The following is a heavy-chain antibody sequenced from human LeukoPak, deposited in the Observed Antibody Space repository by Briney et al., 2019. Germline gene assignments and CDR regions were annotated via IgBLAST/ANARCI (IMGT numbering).Heavy chain of an antibody. CDR3: AKVDSSGYYYMVMSYFHH. V-gene: IGHV3-23*01. CDR1: GFTFSSYG. Sequence: GGSLRLSCAASGFTFSSYGMSWVRQAPGKGLEWVSAISGSGGSTYYADSVKGRFTISRDNSKNTLYLQMNSLRAEDTAVYYCAKVDSSGYYYMVMSYFHHWAPSTL. D-gene: IGHD3-22*01. J-gene: IGHJ1*01. CDR2: ISGSGGST.